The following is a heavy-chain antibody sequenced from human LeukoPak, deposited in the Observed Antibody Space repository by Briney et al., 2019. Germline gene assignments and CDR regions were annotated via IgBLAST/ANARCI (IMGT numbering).Heavy chain of an antibody. CDR1: GFTVSSNY. CDR3: ARAGGTIFGVVIPFDY. J-gene: IGHJ4*02. V-gene: IGHV3-66*02. CDR2: IYSGGST. D-gene: IGHD3-3*01. Sequence: GGSLRLSCAASGFTVSSNYMSWVRHAPGKGLEWVSVIYSGGSTYYADSVKGRFTISRDNSKNTLYLQMNSLRAEDTAVYYCARAGGTIFGVVIPFDYWGQGTLVTVSS.